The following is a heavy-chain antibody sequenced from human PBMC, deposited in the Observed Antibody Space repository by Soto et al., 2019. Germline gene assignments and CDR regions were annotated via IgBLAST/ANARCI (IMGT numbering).Heavy chain of an antibody. V-gene: IGHV1-3*01. Sequence: ASVKVSCKASGYTFTSYAMHWVRQAPGQRLEWMGWINAGNGNTKYSQKFQGRVTITRDTSASTAYMELSSLRSEDTAVYYCARNSYPSDYDILTGYYRVLGLPYYDGMDVWGQGTTVTVSS. CDR1: GYTFTSYA. CDR3: ARNSYPSDYDILTGYYRVLGLPYYDGMDV. CDR2: INAGNGNT. J-gene: IGHJ6*02. D-gene: IGHD3-9*01.